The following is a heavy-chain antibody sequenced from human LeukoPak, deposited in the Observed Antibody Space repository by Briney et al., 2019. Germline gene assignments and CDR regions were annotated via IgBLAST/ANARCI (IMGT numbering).Heavy chain of an antibody. CDR2: IYYSGST. CDR1: GGSISSYY. Sequence: SETLSLTCTVSGGSISSYYWSWIRQPPGKGLEWIGYIYYSGSTNYNPSLKSRVTISVDTSKNQFSLKLSSVTAADTAVYYCASLKRWLQLPAYYYYMDVWGKGTTVTVSS. CDR3: ASLKRWLQLPAYYYYMDV. D-gene: IGHD5-24*01. V-gene: IGHV4-59*01. J-gene: IGHJ6*03.